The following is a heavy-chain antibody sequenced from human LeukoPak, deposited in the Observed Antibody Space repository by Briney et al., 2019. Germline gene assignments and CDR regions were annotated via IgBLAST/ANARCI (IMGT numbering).Heavy chain of an antibody. J-gene: IGHJ3*02. Sequence: GGSLRLSCAASGFTFSSYWMSWVRQAPGKGLEWVANIKQDGSEKYYVDSVKGRFTISRDSANNSLYLQLNSLRAEDTAVYYCARERGGFCSGTSCYKAFDIWGQGTMVTVSS. CDR3: ARERGGFCSGTSCYKAFDI. V-gene: IGHV3-7*01. CDR2: IKQDGSEK. D-gene: IGHD2-2*02. CDR1: GFTFSSYW.